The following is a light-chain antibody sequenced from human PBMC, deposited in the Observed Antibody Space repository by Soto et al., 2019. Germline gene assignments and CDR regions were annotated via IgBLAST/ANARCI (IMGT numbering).Light chain of an antibody. CDR3: AAWDDSLSGLYV. CDR2: SNN. CDR1: SSNIGSNY. Sequence: QSVLTQPPSASGTPGQRVTISCSGSSSNIGSNYVYWYQQLPGTAPKLLIYSNNQRPSGVPDRFSGSKSGTSASLAISGLRSEDEADYYCAAWDDSLSGLYVFGTGTKLIVL. J-gene: IGLJ1*01. V-gene: IGLV1-47*02.